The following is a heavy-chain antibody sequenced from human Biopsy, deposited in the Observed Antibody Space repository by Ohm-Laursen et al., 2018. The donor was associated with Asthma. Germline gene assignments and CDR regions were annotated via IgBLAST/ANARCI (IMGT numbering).Heavy chain of an antibody. CDR1: GYNLISFA. CDR2: VNTGNGDT. V-gene: IGHV1-3*04. D-gene: IGHD3-9*01. Sequence: ASVKVSCKASGYNLISFAIHWVRRAPGQRLEWMGWVNTGNGDTKYSQKFQGRVTITRDTSASTAYMELRSLRSEDTATYYCARTYYDFLTGQVKDVFGVWGQGTMVTVSS. CDR3: ARTYYDFLTGQVKDVFGV. J-gene: IGHJ3*01.